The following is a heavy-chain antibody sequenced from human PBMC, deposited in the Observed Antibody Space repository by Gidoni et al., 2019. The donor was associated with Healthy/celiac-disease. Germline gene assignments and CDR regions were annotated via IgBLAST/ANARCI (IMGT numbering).Heavy chain of an antibody. CDR1: GFSLSTSGMC. CDR3: ARSMITFGGVIVLLDY. Sequence: QVTLRESGPALVKPTQTLPLTCTFFGFSLSTSGMCVSWIRQPPGKALAWLARIDWDDDKYYSTSLKTRLTISKDTSKNQVVLTMTNMDPVDTATYYCARSMITFGGVIVLLDYWGQGTLVTVSS. V-gene: IGHV2-70*15. D-gene: IGHD3-16*02. J-gene: IGHJ4*02. CDR2: IDWDDDK.